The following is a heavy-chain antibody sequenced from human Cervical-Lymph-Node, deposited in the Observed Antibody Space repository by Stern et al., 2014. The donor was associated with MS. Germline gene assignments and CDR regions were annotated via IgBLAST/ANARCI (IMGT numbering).Heavy chain of an antibody. D-gene: IGHD3-16*01. J-gene: IGHJ4*02. CDR1: GYTFSSFA. CDR2: ITVYNGNT. CDR3: ARGWGDTRH. Sequence: VQLVEPGAEVKKPGASVNVSCKASGYTFSSFAITWVRQAPGQGLEWMGTITVYNGNTNYAQRVQDRVTMTTDTSTNTAYMEVRTLRSDDTAVYYCARGWGDTRHWGQGTLVTVSS. V-gene: IGHV1-18*01.